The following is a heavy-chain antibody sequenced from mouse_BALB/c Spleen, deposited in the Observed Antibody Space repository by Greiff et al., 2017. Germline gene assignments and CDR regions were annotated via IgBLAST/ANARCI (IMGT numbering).Heavy chain of an antibody. V-gene: IGHV5-6-5*01. CDR2: ISSGGST. Sequence: EVQLVESGGGLVKPGGSLKLSCAASGFTFSSYAMSWVRQTPEKRLEWVASISSGGSTYYPDSVKGRFTISRDNARNILYLQMSSLRSEDTAMYYCERGGVGGSLYYAMDYWGQGTTVTVSS. CDR1: GFTFSSYA. D-gene: IGHD1-1*02. CDR3: ERGGVGGSLYYAMDY. J-gene: IGHJ4*01.